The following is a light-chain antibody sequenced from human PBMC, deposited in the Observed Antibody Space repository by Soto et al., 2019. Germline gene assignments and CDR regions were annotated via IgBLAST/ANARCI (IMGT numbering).Light chain of an antibody. V-gene: IGKV1-5*01. CDR3: QQYNSYSWT. Sequence: DIQMTQSPSTLSASVGDRVTITCRASQSISSWLAWYQQKPGKAPKLLIYDATSLESGVPSRVSVSGSGTEFTLTISSLQPDDFATYYFQQYNSYSWTFGQGTKVAIK. J-gene: IGKJ1*01. CDR2: DAT. CDR1: QSISSW.